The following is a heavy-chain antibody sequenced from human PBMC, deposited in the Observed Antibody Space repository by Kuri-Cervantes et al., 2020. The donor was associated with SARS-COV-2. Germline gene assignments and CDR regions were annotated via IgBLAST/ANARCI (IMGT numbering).Heavy chain of an antibody. CDR1: GGTFSSYA. CDR2: INPNSGGT. Sequence: ASVKVSCKASGGTFSSYAISWVRQAPGQGLEWMGWINPNSGGTNYAQKFQGRVTMTRDTSISTAYMELSRLRSDDTAVYYCARVLVGGYLKSYFDYWGQGTLVTVSS. CDR3: ARVLVGGYLKSYFDY. V-gene: IGHV1-2*02. J-gene: IGHJ4*02. D-gene: IGHD3-22*01.